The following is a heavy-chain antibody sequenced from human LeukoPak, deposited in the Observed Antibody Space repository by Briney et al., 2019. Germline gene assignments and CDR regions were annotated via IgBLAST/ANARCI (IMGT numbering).Heavy chain of an antibody. CDR1: GGSFSGYY. CDR3: ARGPPLNPGDYDSSGYYYFDY. D-gene: IGHD3-22*01. CDR2: VKYTGST. Sequence: KPSETLSLTCAVYGGSFSGYYWTWIPQTPGKGLEWIWEVKYTGSTNCNPSLKSRVTISVDMSKNQFFLMLTSVTAADTAVYYCARGPPLNPGDYDSSGYYYFDYWGQGTLVTVSS. J-gene: IGHJ4*02. V-gene: IGHV4-34*01.